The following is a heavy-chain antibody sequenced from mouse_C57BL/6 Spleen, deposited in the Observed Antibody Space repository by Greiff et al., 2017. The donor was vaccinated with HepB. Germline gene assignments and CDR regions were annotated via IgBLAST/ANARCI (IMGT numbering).Heavy chain of an antibody. CDR3: ARGALPGGFAY. J-gene: IGHJ3*01. D-gene: IGHD1-2*01. V-gene: IGHV1-18*01. CDR1: GYTFTDYN. CDR2: INPNNGGT. Sequence: DVQLQESGPELVKPGASVKIPCKASGYTFTDYNMDWVKQSHGKSLEWIGDINPNNGGTIYNQKFKGKATLTVDKSSSTAYMELRSLTSEDTAVYYCARGALPGGFAYWGQGTLVTVSA.